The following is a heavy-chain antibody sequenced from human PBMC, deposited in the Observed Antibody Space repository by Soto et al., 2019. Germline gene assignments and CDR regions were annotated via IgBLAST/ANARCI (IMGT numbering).Heavy chain of an antibody. CDR3: ATLGIFYGSGTFYGLDS. CDR2: ISYDGSNQ. V-gene: IGHV3-30*03. CDR1: GFIFSSYG. J-gene: IGHJ5*01. Sequence: QVQLVESGGGVVQPGRSLRLSCAASGFIFSSYGLHWVRQGPGKGLEWVAVISYDGSNQYYADSVRGRFTISRVDSLNTVYLPMNSLRPEDTAVYYCATLGIFYGSGTFYGLDSWGQGTLVTVSS. D-gene: IGHD3-10*01.